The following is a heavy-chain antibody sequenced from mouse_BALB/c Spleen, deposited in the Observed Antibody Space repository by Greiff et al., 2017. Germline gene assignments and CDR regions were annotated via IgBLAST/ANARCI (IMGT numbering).Heavy chain of an antibody. J-gene: IGHJ4*01. CDR1: GFTFSSYY. CDR2: INSNGGST. Sequence: DVMLVESGGGLVKLGGSLKLSCAASGFTFSSYYMSWVRQTPEKRLELVAAINSNGGSTYYPDTVKGRFTISRDNAKNTLYLQMSSLKSEDTALYYCARFSYYDAMDYWGQGTSVTVSS. V-gene: IGHV5-6-2*01. CDR3: ARFSYYDAMDY. D-gene: IGHD2-10*01.